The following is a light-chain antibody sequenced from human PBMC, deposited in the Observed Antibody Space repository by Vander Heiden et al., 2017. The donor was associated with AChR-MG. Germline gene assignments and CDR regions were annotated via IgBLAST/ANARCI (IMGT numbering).Light chain of an antibody. J-gene: IGLJ2*01. CDR3: AAWDDSLSVVV. CDR2: RKN. Sequence: QSVLTQPPSASGTPGQRVTISCSGSSSNIGSNYVYWYQQLPGTAPKRLIYRKNQRPSGVPDRFAGSKSGTSASLAISGLRSEDEADYYCAAWDDSLSVVVFGGGTKLTGL. CDR1: SSNIGSNY. V-gene: IGLV1-47*01.